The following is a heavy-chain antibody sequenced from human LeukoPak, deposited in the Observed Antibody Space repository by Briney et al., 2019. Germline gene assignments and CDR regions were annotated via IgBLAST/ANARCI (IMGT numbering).Heavy chain of an antibody. CDR1: GGSISSSSYY. J-gene: IGHJ4*02. CDR2: IYHSGST. D-gene: IGHD1-26*01. CDR3: ARDKGAPLYYFDY. Sequence: SETLSLTCIVSGGSISSSSYYWGWIRQPPGKGLEWIGSIYHSGSTYYNPSLKSRITISVDTSNNQLSLKLSSVTAADTAVYYCARDKGAPLYYFDYWGQGTLVTVSS. V-gene: IGHV4-39*07.